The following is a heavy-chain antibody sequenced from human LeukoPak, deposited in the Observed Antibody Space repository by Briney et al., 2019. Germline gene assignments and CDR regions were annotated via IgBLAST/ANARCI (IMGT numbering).Heavy chain of an antibody. V-gene: IGHV4-59*01. CDR1: GGSISSYY. D-gene: IGHD6-19*01. J-gene: IGHJ4*02. CDR2: IYYSDMYNSGST. Sequence: PSETLSLTCTVPGGSISSYYWSWIRQPPGKGLEWIGYIYYSDMYNSGSTNYNPSVKSRVTISVDKSKNQFSLKLTSVTAADTAVYYCARALDRSGWYVDYWGQGTLVTVSS. CDR3: ARALDRSGWYVDY.